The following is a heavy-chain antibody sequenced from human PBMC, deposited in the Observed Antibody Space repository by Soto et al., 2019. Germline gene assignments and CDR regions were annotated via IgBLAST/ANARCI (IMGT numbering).Heavy chain of an antibody. CDR2: ISAYNGNT. D-gene: IGHD6-13*01. J-gene: IGHJ5*02. CDR3: ARDRIAAAGVRWFDP. Sequence: ASVKVSCKASGYTFTSYGISWVRQAPGQGLEWMGWISAYNGNTNYAQRLQGRVTMTTDTSTSTAYMELRSLRSDDTAVYYCARDRIAAAGVRWFDPWGQGTLVTVSS. CDR1: GYTFTSYG. V-gene: IGHV1-18*01.